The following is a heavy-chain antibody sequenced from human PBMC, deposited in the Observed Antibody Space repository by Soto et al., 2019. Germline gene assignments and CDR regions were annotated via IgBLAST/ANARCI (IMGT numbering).Heavy chain of an antibody. CDR3: AKGGELRFGELHIDY. CDR1: GFTFSSYA. Sequence: EVQLLESGGGLVQPGGWLRHSCAASGFTFSSYAMSWVRQARGKGLEWVSAISGSGGSTYYADSVKGRFTISRDNSKNTLYLQMNSLRAEDTAVYYCAKGGELRFGELHIDYWGQGTLVTVSS. D-gene: IGHD3-10*01. J-gene: IGHJ4*02. CDR2: ISGSGGST. V-gene: IGHV3-23*01.